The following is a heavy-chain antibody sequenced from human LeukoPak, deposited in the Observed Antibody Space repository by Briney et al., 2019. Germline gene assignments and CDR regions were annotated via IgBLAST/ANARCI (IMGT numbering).Heavy chain of an antibody. V-gene: IGHV3-7*01. CDR1: GFIFTNYF. CDR2: IKHDGSEK. CDR3: ATDRGWRTSGYYLYYFEY. Sequence: GGSLRLSCEASGFIFTNYFMSWVRQAPGKGLEWVASIKHDGSEKYYVHSVRGRFTISRDNTMNSLYPQMSSLRAEDTAVYYCATDRGWRTSGYYLYYFEYWGQGTLVTYSS. J-gene: IGHJ4*02. D-gene: IGHD3-3*01.